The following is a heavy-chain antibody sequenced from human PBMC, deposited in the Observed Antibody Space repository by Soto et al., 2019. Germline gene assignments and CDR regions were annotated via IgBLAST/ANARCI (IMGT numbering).Heavy chain of an antibody. CDR2: IYYSGST. CDR1: GGSISSSSYY. CDR3: ASITIFGVVIFPRYYYYGMDV. J-gene: IGHJ6*02. V-gene: IGHV4-39*01. D-gene: IGHD3-3*01. Sequence: SETLSLTCTVSGGSISSSSYYWGWIRQPPGKGLEWIGSIYYSGSTYYNTSLKSRITISVDTSKNQFSLKLSSVTAADTAVYYCASITIFGVVIFPRYYYYGMDVWGQGTTVTVSS.